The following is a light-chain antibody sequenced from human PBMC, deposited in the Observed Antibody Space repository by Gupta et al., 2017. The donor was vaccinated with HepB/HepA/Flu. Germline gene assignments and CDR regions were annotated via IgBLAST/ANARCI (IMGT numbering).Light chain of an antibody. CDR2: DAS. V-gene: IGKV1-12*01. J-gene: IGKJ2*02. CDR3: PQPKSYPRN. Sequence: DIQMTQSPSSVSASVGDRVTITCRASQDISSWLAWYQQKPGKAPKLLIYDASTLQSGVPSRFSGSGSGTDFTLIISSLQPEDSATYYCPQPKSYPRNFGQGTKLEIK. CDR1: QDISSW.